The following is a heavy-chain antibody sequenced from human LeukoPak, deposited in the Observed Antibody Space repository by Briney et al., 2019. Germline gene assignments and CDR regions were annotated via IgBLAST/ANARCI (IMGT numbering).Heavy chain of an antibody. CDR1: GFTFSSYG. CDR2: IRYDGSNK. CDR3: AKDHAGIAVAGYFDY. J-gene: IGHJ4*02. V-gene: IGHV3-30*02. D-gene: IGHD6-19*01. Sequence: GGSLRLSCAASGFTFSSYGMHWVRQAPGKGREWVAFIRYDGSNKYYADAVKGRFTIYRDNSKNTLYLQMNSLRAEDTAVYYCAKDHAGIAVAGYFDYWGQGTLVTVSS.